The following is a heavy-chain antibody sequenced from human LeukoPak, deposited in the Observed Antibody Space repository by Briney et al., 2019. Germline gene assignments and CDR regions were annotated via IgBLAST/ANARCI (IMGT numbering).Heavy chain of an antibody. V-gene: IGHV1-69*05. CDR2: IIPIFGTA. CDR1: GGTFSSYA. Sequence: ASVKFSCKASGGTFSSYAISWVRQAPGQGLEWMGGIIPIFGTANYAQKFQGRVTITTDESTSTAYMELSSLRSEDTAVYYCARFTVQFREYYFDYWGQGTLVTVSS. CDR3: ARFTVQFREYYFDY. D-gene: IGHD3-10*01. J-gene: IGHJ4*02.